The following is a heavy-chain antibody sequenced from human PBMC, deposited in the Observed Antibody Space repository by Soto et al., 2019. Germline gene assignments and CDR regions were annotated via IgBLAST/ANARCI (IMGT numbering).Heavy chain of an antibody. V-gene: IGHV1-18*01. CDR3: ARDRPPGSLYGMDA. CDR1: GYIFTTYG. Sequence: QIQLVQFGGEVARPGASVTVSCEASGYIFTTYGLSWVRQTPAHGLEWMGWISADSGYTQYAQFFQGRVTMTRDTSRNIGYMTLRDLTSDDTGIYYCARDRPPGSLYGMDAWGQGTAVTVSS. CDR2: ISADSGYT. J-gene: IGHJ6*02.